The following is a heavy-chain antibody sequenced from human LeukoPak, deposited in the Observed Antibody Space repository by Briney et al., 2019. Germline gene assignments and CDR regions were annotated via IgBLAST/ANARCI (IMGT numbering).Heavy chain of an antibody. D-gene: IGHD4-11*01. CDR2: IYYSGST. V-gene: IGHV4-59*01. J-gene: IGHJ5*02. Sequence: QTSETLSLTCTVSGRSIGTYFWSWIRQPPEKGLEWIGPIYYSGSTNYNPSLKSRVTISIDTSKNQFSLKLSSVAAADKALYYCARNGVLHDNSNSWFDPWGQGILVTVSS. CDR3: ARNGVLHDNSNSWFDP. CDR1: GRSIGTYF.